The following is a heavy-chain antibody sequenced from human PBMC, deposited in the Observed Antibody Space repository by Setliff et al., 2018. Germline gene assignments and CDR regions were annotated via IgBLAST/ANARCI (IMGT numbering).Heavy chain of an antibody. V-gene: IGHV3-23*01. D-gene: IGHD2-2*02. CDR2: ISDTSGGT. Sequence: GGSLRLSCAASGFTFSTYAMSWVRQAPGKGLEWVSTISDTSGGTYYADSVKGRFSISRDNSKNTLYLQMNSLRAEDTAVYFCGTRDCRTTGCYNGYIESWGQGTLVTVSS. CDR1: GFTFSTYA. J-gene: IGHJ4*02. CDR3: GTRDCRTTGCYNGYIES.